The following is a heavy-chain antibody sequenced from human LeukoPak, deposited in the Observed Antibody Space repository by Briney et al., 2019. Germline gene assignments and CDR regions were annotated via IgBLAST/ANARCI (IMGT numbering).Heavy chain of an antibody. D-gene: IGHD2-2*01. CDR1: GGSISSGSYY. CDR2: IYTSGST. V-gene: IGHV4-61*02. CDR3: ARTVVVPAAIYYYYYGMDV. Sequence: SETLSLTCTLSGGSISSGSYYWSWIRQPAGKGLEWIGRIYTSGSTNYNPSLKSRVTISVDTSKNQFSLKLGSVTAADTAVYYCARTVVVPAAIYYYYYGMDVWGQGTTVTVSS. J-gene: IGHJ6*02.